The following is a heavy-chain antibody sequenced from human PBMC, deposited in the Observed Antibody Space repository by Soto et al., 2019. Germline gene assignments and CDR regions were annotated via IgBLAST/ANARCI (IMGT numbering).Heavy chain of an antibody. V-gene: IGHV3-23*01. CDR3: ANGPWQPTHCFDS. J-gene: IGHJ5*01. CDR2: IGGGGVPT. CDR1: GFTFSNYA. Sequence: EVQVLESGGGLVQPGGSLRLSCAASGFTFSNYAMSWVRQAPGKGLEWVSAIGGGGVPTYHADSVKGRFTISRDNSKNALYLQMNSLRAEDTAVYYCANGPWQPTHCFDSWGLGTLVTVST. D-gene: IGHD6-13*01.